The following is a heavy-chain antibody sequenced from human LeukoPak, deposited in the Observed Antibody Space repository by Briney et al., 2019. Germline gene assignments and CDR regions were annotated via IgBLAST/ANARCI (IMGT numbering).Heavy chain of an antibody. CDR2: INPNSGGT. J-gene: IGHJ4*02. CDR1: GYTFTGYY. CDR3: ARVRGDSGSYYYY. V-gene: IGHV1-2*02. Sequence: GASVKVSCKTSGYTFTGYYMHWVRQAPGQGLEWMGWINPNSGGTNYAQKFQGRVTMTRGTSISTAYMELSRLRSDDTAVYYCARVRGDSGSYYYYWGQGTLVTVSS. D-gene: IGHD1-26*01.